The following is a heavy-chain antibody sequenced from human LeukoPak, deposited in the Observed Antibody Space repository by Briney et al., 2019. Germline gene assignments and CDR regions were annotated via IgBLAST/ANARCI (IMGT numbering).Heavy chain of an antibody. CDR1: GGSIGSGTYY. CDR3: ARVGNPLVTVFAWFDP. V-gene: IGHV4-39*07. J-gene: IGHJ5*02. Sequence: SETLSLTCTVSGGSIGSGTYYWGWIRQSPGKGLEWIGSIYYSGSTNYNPSLKSRVTIPVDTSKNQFSLKLSSVTAADTAVYYCARVGNPLVTVFAWFDPWGQGTLVTVSS. D-gene: IGHD3-3*01. CDR2: IYYSGST.